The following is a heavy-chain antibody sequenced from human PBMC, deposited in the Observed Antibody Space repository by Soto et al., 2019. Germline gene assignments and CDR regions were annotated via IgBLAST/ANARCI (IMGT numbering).Heavy chain of an antibody. CDR1: GGTFSSYA. Sequence: QVQLVQYGGEVKKPGASVKVSCKASGGTFSSYAISWVRQAPGQGLEWMGGIIPIFGTANYAQKFEGRVTVTPAASYGSDHLSLCSLIFGDTPLYYCAPGEDFSRTWWVYLYGIDVWGQGTTVTVSS. CDR3: APGEDFSRTWWVYLYGIDV. V-gene: IGHV1-69*05. D-gene: IGHD3-16*01. CDR2: IIPIFGTA. J-gene: IGHJ6*02.